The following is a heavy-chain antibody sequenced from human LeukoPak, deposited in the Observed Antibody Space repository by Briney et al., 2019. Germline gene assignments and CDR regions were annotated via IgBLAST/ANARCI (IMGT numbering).Heavy chain of an antibody. CDR2: INPNSGGT. V-gene: IGHV1-2*02. D-gene: IGHD1-1*01. CDR1: GGTFSSYA. J-gene: IGHJ4*02. Sequence: ASVKVSCKASGGTFSSYAISWVRQAPGQGLEWMGWINPNSGGTNYAQKFQGRVTMTRDTSISTAYMELSRLRSDDTAVYYCARDGTEETGELDYWGQGTLVTVSS. CDR3: ARDGTEETGELDY.